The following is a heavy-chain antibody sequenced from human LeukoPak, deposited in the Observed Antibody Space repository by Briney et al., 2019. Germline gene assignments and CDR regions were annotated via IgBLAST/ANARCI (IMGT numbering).Heavy chain of an antibody. J-gene: IGHJ3*02. V-gene: IGHV3-7*01. D-gene: IGHD3-22*01. CDR1: GFTFVSHW. CDR2: INQDGSEI. CDR3: ASDYYDSSGYYYKAFDI. Sequence: GGSLRLSCVASGFTFVSHWMTWVRQAPGKGLEWVANINQDGSEIYYVDSVKGRFTISRDNAKNSLYLQMDSLRAEDAAVYYCASDYYDSSGYYYKAFDIWGQGTMVTVSS.